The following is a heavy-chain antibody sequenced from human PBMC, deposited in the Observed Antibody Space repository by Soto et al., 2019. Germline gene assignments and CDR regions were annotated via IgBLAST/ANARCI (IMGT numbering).Heavy chain of an antibody. Sequence: GGSLRLSCAASGFTFSNYAMHWVRQAPGKGLEWVAVISYDGSNKYYADSVKGRFTISRDNSKNTLYLQMNSLRVEDTAVYYCARGVLVPAAIVYYYGMDVWGQGTTVTVSS. D-gene: IGHD2-2*02. CDR2: ISYDGSNK. CDR3: ARGVLVPAAIVYYYGMDV. J-gene: IGHJ6*02. CDR1: GFTFSNYA. V-gene: IGHV3-30-3*01.